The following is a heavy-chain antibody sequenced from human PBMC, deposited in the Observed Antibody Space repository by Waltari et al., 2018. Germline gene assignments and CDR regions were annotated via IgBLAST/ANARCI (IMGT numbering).Heavy chain of an antibody. D-gene: IGHD3-22*01. V-gene: IGHV4-34*01. Sequence: QVQLQQWGAGLLKPSETLSLTCAVYGGSFSGYAWSWIRQTPGKGLEWIGEINHSGSTNYNPSLKSRVTISVDTSKNQFSLKLSSVTAADTAVYYCARRARYYDSSGPARYWGQGTLVTVSS. CDR3: ARRARYYDSSGPARY. J-gene: IGHJ4*02. CDR1: GGSFSGYA. CDR2: INHSGST.